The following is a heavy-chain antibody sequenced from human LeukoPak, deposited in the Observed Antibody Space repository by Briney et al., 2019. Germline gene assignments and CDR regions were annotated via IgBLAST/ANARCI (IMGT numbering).Heavy chain of an antibody. Sequence: PGGSLRLSCAASGFTFSNYAMSWARQAPGKGLEWVSAISGSGGSTYYADSVKGRFTISRDNSKNTLYLQMNSLRAEDTAVYYCARRPYYYDSSGLLVYFDYWGQGTLVTVSS. J-gene: IGHJ4*02. CDR1: GFTFSNYA. CDR2: ISGSGGST. D-gene: IGHD3-22*01. V-gene: IGHV3-23*01. CDR3: ARRPYYYDSSGLLVYFDY.